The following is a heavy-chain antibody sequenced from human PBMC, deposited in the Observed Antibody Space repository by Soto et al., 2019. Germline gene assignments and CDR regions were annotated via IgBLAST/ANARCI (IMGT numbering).Heavy chain of an antibody. V-gene: IGHV4-59*01. Sequence: LSLTCTVSGGSISSYYWSWIRQPPGKGLEWIGYIYYSGSTNYNPSLKSRVTISVDTSKNQFSLKLSSVTAADTAVYYCARDDSYGDFDYWGQGTLVTVSS. CDR3: ARDDSYGDFDY. CDR1: GGSISSYY. J-gene: IGHJ4*02. D-gene: IGHD5-18*01. CDR2: IYYSGST.